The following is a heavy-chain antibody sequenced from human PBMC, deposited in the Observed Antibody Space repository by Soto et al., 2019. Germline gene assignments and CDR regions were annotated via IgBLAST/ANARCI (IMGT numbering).Heavy chain of an antibody. Sequence: GGSLRLSCAASGFTFSSYSMNWVRQAPGKGLEWVSYISSSSSTIYYADSVKGRFTISRDNAKNSLYLQMNSLRDEDTAVYYCARGKRVGGAILRIQRKYYYGMDVWGQGTTVTVSS. V-gene: IGHV3-48*02. CDR1: GFTFSSYS. CDR2: ISSSSSTI. J-gene: IGHJ6*02. CDR3: ARGKRVGGAILRIQRKYYYGMDV. D-gene: IGHD2-2*02.